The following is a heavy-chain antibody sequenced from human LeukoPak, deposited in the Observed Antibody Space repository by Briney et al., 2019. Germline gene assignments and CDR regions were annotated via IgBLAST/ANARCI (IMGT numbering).Heavy chain of an antibody. CDR2: IYYSGST. V-gene: IGHV4-39*01. J-gene: IGHJ5*02. D-gene: IGHD5-18*01. CDR3: VAGTAMVMDWFDP. Sequence: SETLSLTCTVSGGSISSSSYYWGWIRQPPGKGLEWIGSIYYSGSTYYNPSLKSRVTISVDTSKNQFSLKLSSVTAADTAVYYCVAGTAMVMDWFDPWGQGTLVTISS. CDR1: GGSISSSSYY.